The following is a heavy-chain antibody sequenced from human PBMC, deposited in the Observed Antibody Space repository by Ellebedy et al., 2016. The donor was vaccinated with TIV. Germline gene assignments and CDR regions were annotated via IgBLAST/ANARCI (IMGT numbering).Heavy chain of an antibody. CDR3: ATDRAWRRDN. CDR2: FDNTGSHV. CDR1: GLTFSDYN. Sequence: GESLKISCAASGLTFSDYNMNWVRQAPGQGLEWVSHFDNTGSHVYYADSVKGRFTISRDKAKDSLFLQMNSLRDEDTAVYYCATDRAWRRDNWGQGTLVTVSS. J-gene: IGHJ4*02. V-gene: IGHV3-48*02. D-gene: IGHD3-3*01.